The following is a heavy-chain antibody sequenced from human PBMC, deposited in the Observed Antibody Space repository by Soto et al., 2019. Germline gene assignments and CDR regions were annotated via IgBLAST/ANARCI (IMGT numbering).Heavy chain of an antibody. V-gene: IGHV3-23*01. J-gene: IGHJ6*02. CDR2: ISGSDNST. CDR1: GFTFSSYA. CDR3: APMGV. Sequence: LRLSCAASGFTFSSYAVSWVRQAPGKGLEWVSAISGSDNSTYYADSVKGRFTISRDNSKNTLYLQMSSLRADDTAVYYCAPMGVWGQGTTVTAP.